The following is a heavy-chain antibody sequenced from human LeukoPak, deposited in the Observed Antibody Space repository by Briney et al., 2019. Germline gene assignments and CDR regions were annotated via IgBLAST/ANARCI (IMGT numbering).Heavy chain of an antibody. Sequence: SETLSLTCAVSGGSISSSNWWSWVRQPPGKGLEWIGEIYHSGSTNYNPSLKSRVTISVDKSKNQFSLKLSSVTAADTAVYYCARDDYYDSSNAFDIWGQGTMVTVSS. CDR1: GGSISSSNW. J-gene: IGHJ3*02. CDR3: ARDDYYDSSNAFDI. V-gene: IGHV4-4*02. D-gene: IGHD3-22*01. CDR2: IYHSGST.